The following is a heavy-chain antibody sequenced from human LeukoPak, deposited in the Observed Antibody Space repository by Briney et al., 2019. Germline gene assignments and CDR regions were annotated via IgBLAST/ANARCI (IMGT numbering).Heavy chain of an antibody. V-gene: IGHV3-48*03. CDR1: GFIFSSYE. D-gene: IGHD1-26*01. CDR3: ARDFSSGSYYGDYYFDY. J-gene: IGHJ4*02. CDR2: ISGSGSDI. Sequence: PGGSLRLSCAASGFIFSSYEMNWLRQAPGKGLEWVSYISGSGSDIYYADSVKGRFSVSRDNAKNSLYLQMNSLRAEDTAVYYCARDFSSGSYYGDYYFDYWGQGTLVTVSS.